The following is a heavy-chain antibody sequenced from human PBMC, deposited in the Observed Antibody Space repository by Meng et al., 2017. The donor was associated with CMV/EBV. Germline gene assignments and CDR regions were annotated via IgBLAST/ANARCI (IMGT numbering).Heavy chain of an antibody. V-gene: IGHV3-74*03. CDR1: GFTLTRYW. CDR2: IDIDGRDI. J-gene: IGHJ4*02. Sequence: QLAESGGGLVQPGGSLRLSCAVSGFTLTRYWMHWVREVPGKGLEWVSRIDIDGRDITYADSVRGRFSISRDDAKNTLYLQMNSLRIEDTAVYYCARGVAETLGWEMGYWGQGTLVTVSS. D-gene: IGHD1-26*01. CDR3: ARGVAETLGWEMGY.